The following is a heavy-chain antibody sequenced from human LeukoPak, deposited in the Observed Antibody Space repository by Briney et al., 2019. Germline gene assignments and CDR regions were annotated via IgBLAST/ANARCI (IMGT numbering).Heavy chain of an antibody. Sequence: SVKVSCKASGGTFSSYAISWVRQAPGQGLEWMGRIIPILGIANYARKFQGRVTITADKSTSTAYMELSSLRSEDTAVYYCARGGIAVAVPFDYWGQGTLVTVSS. J-gene: IGHJ4*02. CDR1: GGTFSSYA. D-gene: IGHD6-19*01. V-gene: IGHV1-69*04. CDR3: ARGGIAVAVPFDY. CDR2: IIPILGIA.